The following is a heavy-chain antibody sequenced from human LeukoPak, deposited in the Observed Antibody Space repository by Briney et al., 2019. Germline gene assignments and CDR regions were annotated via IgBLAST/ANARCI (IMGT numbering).Heavy chain of an antibody. CDR1: NASFSGYY. CDR3: ARSGSGYLRYYFDY. CDR2: INHIGNT. V-gene: IGHV4-34*01. D-gene: IGHD5-12*01. J-gene: IGHJ4*02. Sequence: SETLSLTCAVSNASFSGYYWSWIRQPPGKGLEWIGEINHIGNTNYNPSLKNRVTISVDTSKNQFSLKLNSVTAADTAVYYCARSGSGYLRYYFDYWGQGTLVTVSS.